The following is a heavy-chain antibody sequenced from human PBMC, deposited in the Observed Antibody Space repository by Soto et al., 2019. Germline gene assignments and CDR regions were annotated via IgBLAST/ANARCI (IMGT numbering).Heavy chain of an antibody. J-gene: IGHJ6*02. CDR1: GGTFSSYA. CDR3: ARVSLLRLGELSPSIYYYGMDV. V-gene: IGHV1-69*13. Sequence: SVKVSCKASGGTFSSYAISWVRQAPGQGLEWMGGIIPIFGTANYAQKFQGRVTITADESTSTAYMELSSLRSEDTAVYYCARVSLLRLGELSPSIYYYGMDVWGQGTTVTVSS. D-gene: IGHD3-16*02. CDR2: IIPIFGTA.